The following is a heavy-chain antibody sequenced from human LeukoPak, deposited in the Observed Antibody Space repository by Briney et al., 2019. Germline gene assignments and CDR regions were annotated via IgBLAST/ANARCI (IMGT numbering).Heavy chain of an antibody. V-gene: IGHV3-74*01. CDR3: VRGALRDCSYTSCSRGNWFDP. CDR1: GLTFSSHW. D-gene: IGHD2-2*01. Sequence: GGSLSLSCAASGLTFSSHWMHWVRQAPEKGLVGVAHINADGSGTYYAASVKGRFTISRDNAKNTLYLQMHSLTAEDTAVYYCVRGALRDCSYTSCSRGNWFDPWGQGTLVTVSS. J-gene: IGHJ5*02. CDR2: INADGSGT.